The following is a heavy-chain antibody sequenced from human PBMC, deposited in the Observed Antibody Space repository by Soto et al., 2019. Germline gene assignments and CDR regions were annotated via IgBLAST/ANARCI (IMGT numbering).Heavy chain of an antibody. CDR3: ARDPGPRAAAIRGLGWFDP. V-gene: IGHV3-7*03. Sequence: GGSLRLSCAASGFTFSGYWMAWVRQAPGKGLEWVASIKQDESEKFYVDSVKGRFTISRDNAKKTVYLQMNGLRAEDTAVYYCARDPGPRAAAIRGLGWFDPWGQGTLVTVSS. CDR1: GFTFSGYW. J-gene: IGHJ5*02. CDR2: IKQDESEK. D-gene: IGHD2-2*01.